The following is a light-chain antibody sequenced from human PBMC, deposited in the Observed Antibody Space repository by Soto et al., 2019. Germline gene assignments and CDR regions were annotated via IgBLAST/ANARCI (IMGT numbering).Light chain of an antibody. Sequence: VLTQPPSVSGAPGQRVTISCTGSSSNIGAGYDVHWYQQLPGTAPKLLIYGNSNRPSGVPDRFSGSKSGTSASLAITGLQAEDEADYYCQSYDSSLSGFVFGTGTKLTVL. CDR2: GNS. J-gene: IGLJ1*01. V-gene: IGLV1-40*01. CDR1: SSNIGAGYD. CDR3: QSYDSSLSGFV.